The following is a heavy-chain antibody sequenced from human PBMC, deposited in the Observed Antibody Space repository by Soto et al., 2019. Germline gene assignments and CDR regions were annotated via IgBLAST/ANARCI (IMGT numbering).Heavy chain of an antibody. Sequence: SETLSLTCAVYGGSFSGYYWSWIRQPPGKGLEWIGEINHSGSTNYNPSLKSRVTISVDTSKNQFSLNLSSVTAADTAVYYCASSNIAAAGFYYDGMDVWGRGTTVT. V-gene: IGHV4-34*01. CDR2: INHSGST. CDR1: GGSFSGYY. D-gene: IGHD6-13*01. J-gene: IGHJ6*02. CDR3: ASSNIAAAGFYYDGMDV.